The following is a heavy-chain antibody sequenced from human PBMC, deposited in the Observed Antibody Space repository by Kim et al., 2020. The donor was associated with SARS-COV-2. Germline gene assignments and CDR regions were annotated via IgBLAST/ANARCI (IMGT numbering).Heavy chain of an antibody. CDR1: GGSISSSSYY. D-gene: IGHD2-8*01. CDR2: IYYSGST. V-gene: IGHV4-39*01. CDR3: AGYCTNGVCYMNAFDI. J-gene: IGHJ3*02. Sequence: SETLSLTCTVSGGSISSSSYYWGWIRQPPGKGLEWIGSIYYSGSTYYNPSLKSRVTISVDTSKNQFSLKLSSVTAADTAVYYCAGYCTNGVCYMNAFDIWCQGTMVTVSS.